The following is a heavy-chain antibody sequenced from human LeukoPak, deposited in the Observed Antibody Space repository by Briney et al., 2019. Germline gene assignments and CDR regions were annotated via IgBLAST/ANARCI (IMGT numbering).Heavy chain of an antibody. Sequence: ASVKVSCKASGYTFTSYYMHWVRQAPGQGLEWMGIINPSGGSTSYAQKFQGRVTMTRDMSTSTVYMELSSPRSEDTAVYYCARDGGYCTNGVCYGVDPWGQGTLVTVSS. CDR1: GYTFTSYY. J-gene: IGHJ5*02. CDR2: INPSGGST. CDR3: ARDGGYCTNGVCYGVDP. V-gene: IGHV1-46*01. D-gene: IGHD2-8*01.